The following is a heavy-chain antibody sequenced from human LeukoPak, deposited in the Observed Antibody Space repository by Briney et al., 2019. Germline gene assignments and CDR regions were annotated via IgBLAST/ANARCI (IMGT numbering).Heavy chain of an antibody. CDR2: INHSGST. CDR3: ARDNYYYGMDV. Sequence: SETLSLTCAVYGGSFSGYYWSWIRQPPGKGLEWIGEINHSGSTNYNPSLKSQVTISVDTSKNQFSLKLSSVTAADTAVYYCARDNYYYGMDVWGQGTTVTVSS. CDR1: GGSFSGYY. V-gene: IGHV4-34*01. J-gene: IGHJ6*02.